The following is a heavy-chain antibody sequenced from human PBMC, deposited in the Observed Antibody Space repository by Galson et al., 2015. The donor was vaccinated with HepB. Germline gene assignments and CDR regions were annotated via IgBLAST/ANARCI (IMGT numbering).Heavy chain of an antibody. V-gene: IGHV4-4*07. CDR2: IYSSGKA. Sequence: SETLSLTCTVSGGSMSQYYWSWIRQPAGKGPEWIGRIYSSGKANYSPSLQSRVTMSLETSKTQFSPKLNSVTAADTAVYYCARAPSKVYFDLWGQGTPVTVAS. J-gene: IGHJ4*02. CDR3: ARAPSKVYFDL. CDR1: GGSMSQYY. D-gene: IGHD4-11*01.